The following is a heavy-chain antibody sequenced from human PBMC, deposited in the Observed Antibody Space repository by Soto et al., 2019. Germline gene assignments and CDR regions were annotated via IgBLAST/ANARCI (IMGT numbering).Heavy chain of an antibody. CDR1: GYTLTELS. CDR3: ANFIVVVTIFDY. D-gene: IGHD3-22*01. V-gene: IGHV1-24*01. CDR2: FDPEDGET. J-gene: IGHJ4*02. Sequence: ASVKVSCKVSGYTLTELSMHWVRQAPGKGLEWMGGFDPEDGETIYAQKFQGRVTMTEDTSTDTAYMELSSLRSEDTAVYYCANFIVVVTIFDYCGQLTLVTVSS.